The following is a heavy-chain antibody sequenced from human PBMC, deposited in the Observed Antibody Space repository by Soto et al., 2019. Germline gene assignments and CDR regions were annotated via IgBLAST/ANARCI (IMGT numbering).Heavy chain of an antibody. J-gene: IGHJ4*02. D-gene: IGHD1-26*01. CDR1: GGTFSSYA. Sequence: SVKVSCKASGGTFSSYAISWVRQAPGQGLEWMGGIIPIFGTANYAQKFQGRVTITADESTSTAYMELSSLRSEDTAVYYCARDGVVGAAPLGYWGQGTLVTVSS. CDR3: ARDGVVGAAPLGY. CDR2: IIPIFGTA. V-gene: IGHV1-69*13.